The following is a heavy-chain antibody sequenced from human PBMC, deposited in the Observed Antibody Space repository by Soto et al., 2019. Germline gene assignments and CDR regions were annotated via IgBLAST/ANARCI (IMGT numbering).Heavy chain of an antibody. V-gene: IGHV1-69*01. Sequence: QVQLVQSGAEVKKPGSSVKVSCKASGGTFSSYAISWVRQAPGQGLEWMGGIIPIFGTANYAQKFQGRVTIIADESTSTAYMELSSLRSEDKAVYYCASQWVGGAIVVVVAAPSYYYYGMDVWGQGTTVTVS. CDR3: ASQWVGGAIVVVVAAPSYYYYGMDV. CDR2: IIPIFGTA. CDR1: GGTFSSYA. J-gene: IGHJ6*02. D-gene: IGHD2-15*01.